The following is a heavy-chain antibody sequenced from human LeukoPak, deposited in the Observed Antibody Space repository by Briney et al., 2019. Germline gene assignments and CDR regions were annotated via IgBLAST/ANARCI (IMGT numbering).Heavy chain of an antibody. CDR2: IYFSGST. D-gene: IGHD2-2*01. CDR1: GDSISSANYY. V-gene: IGHV4-39*07. Sequence: SETLSLTCTVSGDSISSANYYWGWVRQPPGKGLEWIGSIYFSGSTYYNASLKSRVTISVETSKVQFSLKLSSVTAADTAVYYCARDSCSSTSCRKKFDNWGQGTLVTVSS. J-gene: IGHJ4*02. CDR3: ARDSCSSTSCRKKFDN.